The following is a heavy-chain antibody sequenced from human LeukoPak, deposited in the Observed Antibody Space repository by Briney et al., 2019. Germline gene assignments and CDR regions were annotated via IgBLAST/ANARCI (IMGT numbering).Heavy chain of an antibody. J-gene: IGHJ4*02. CDR1: GGSIRCYY. CDR3: ARTYCSGGSCHFDY. Sequence: SETLSLTCTVSGGSIRCYYWSWIRQPPGKGLEWVGYIFYSGTTDSNPSLKSRVTISVDTSKNQFSLKLSSVTAADTAVYYCARTYCSGGSCHFDYWGQGTLVTVSS. CDR2: IFYSGTT. D-gene: IGHD2-15*01. V-gene: IGHV4-59*08.